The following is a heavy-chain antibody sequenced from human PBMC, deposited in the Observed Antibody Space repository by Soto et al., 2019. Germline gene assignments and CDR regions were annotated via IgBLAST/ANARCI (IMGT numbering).Heavy chain of an antibody. CDR2: ISGTDGIT. Sequence: GSLRLSCAASGITFINYDMSWVRQAPGKGLEWVSAISGTDGITYYADSVKGRFTISRDNSRNTLYLQMNSLRAEDTALYYCATKPLLIGPFDYWGQGTLVTVSS. CDR3: ATKPLLIGPFDY. D-gene: IGHD2-8*01. V-gene: IGHV3-23*01. J-gene: IGHJ4*02. CDR1: GITFINYD.